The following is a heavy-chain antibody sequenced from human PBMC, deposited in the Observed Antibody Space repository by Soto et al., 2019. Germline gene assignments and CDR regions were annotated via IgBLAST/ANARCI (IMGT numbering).Heavy chain of an antibody. Sequence: QVQLVQSGAEVKKPGASVKVSCKASGYTFTIYAMHWVRQAPGQRLEWMGWINAGNGNTKYSQKFQGRVTITRDTSASSAYMELSSLRSEDTAVYYCARAPSWYTFDYWGQGTLVTVSS. CDR3: ARAPSWYTFDY. V-gene: IGHV1-3*01. J-gene: IGHJ4*02. D-gene: IGHD6-13*01. CDR2: INAGNGNT. CDR1: GYTFTIYA.